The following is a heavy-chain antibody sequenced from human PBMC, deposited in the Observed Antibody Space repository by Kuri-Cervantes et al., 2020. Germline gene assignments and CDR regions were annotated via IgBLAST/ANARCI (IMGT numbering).Heavy chain of an antibody. CDR1: GFTFDEYA. J-gene: IGHJ4*02. D-gene: IGHD2-15*01. CDR3: ARDGRYCSGGNCYSGFDY. V-gene: IGHV3-9*01. Sequence: SLKISCAASGFTFDEYAMHWVRQAQGKGLEWVSGISWNSGSIGYADSVKGRFTISRDNAKNSLYLQMNSLRAEDTAVYYCARDGRYCSGGNCYSGFDYWGQGTLVTVSS. CDR2: ISWNSGSI.